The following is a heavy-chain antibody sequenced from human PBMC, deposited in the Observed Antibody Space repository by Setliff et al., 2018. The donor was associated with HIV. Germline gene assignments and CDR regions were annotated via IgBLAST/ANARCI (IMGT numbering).Heavy chain of an antibody. CDR3: ARDAGGSVGNYYFDY. V-gene: IGHV4-61*01. J-gene: IGHJ4*02. Sequence: SETLSLTCTVSGGSLSSSLYYWSWIRQPPGKGLEWIGYIYYSGSTNYNPSLKNRVTISIDTSKKQFSLNLSSVTAADTAVYYCARDAGGSVGNYYFDYWGQGTLVTVSS. D-gene: IGHD2-15*01. CDR1: GGSLSSSLYY. CDR2: IYYSGST.